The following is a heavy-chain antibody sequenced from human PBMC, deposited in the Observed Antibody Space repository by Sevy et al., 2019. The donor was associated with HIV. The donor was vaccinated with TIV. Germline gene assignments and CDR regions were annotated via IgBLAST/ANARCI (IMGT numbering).Heavy chain of an antibody. Sequence: SETLSLTCSVSGGSIRSSTYYWGWIRQPPGKGLEWIGSIYDSGSTFFYPSVMSRVDISVDTSKNQFSLRLRSVTAADTAVYYCARHGLPGYKSGWFHVFDYWGQGALVTVSS. CDR3: ARHGLPGYKSGWFHVFDY. CDR1: GGSIRSSTYY. J-gene: IGHJ4*02. V-gene: IGHV4-39*01. CDR2: IYDSGST. D-gene: IGHD6-19*01.